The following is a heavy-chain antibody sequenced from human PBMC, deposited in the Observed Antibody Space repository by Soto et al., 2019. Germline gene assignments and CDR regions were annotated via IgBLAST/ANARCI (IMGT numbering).Heavy chain of an antibody. J-gene: IGHJ4*02. V-gene: IGHV4-39*01. CDR3: ARHPLRFNYYFDY. CDR2: IYYSGST. Sequence: SETLSLTCTVSGGSISSSSYYWGWIRQPPGKGLEWIGSIYYSGSTYYNPSLKSRVTISVDTSKNQFSLKLSSVTAADTAVYYCARHPLRFNYYFDYWGQGTLVTVSS. D-gene: IGHD4-17*01. CDR1: GGSISSSSYY.